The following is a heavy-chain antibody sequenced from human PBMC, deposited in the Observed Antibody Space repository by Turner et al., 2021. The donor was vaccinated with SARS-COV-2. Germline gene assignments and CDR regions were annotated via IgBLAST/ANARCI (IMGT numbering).Heavy chain of an antibody. Sequence: QLQLQESGPGLVKPSETLSLTCTVSGGSISSSSYYWGWIRQPPGKGLEWIGSIYYSGSTYYNPSLKSRVTISVDTSKNQFSLKLRSVTAADTAVYYCARDGGDPPRYFQHWGQGTLVTVSS. CDR2: IYYSGST. CDR3: ARDGGDPPRYFQH. CDR1: GGSISSSSYY. D-gene: IGHD2-21*02. V-gene: IGHV4-39*02. J-gene: IGHJ1*01.